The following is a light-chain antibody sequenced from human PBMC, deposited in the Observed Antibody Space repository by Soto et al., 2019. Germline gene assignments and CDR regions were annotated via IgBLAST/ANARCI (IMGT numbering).Light chain of an antibody. Sequence: DIVMTQSPLSLPVTPGEPASISCRSSQSLLHSNGYNYLDWYLQKPGQSPQLLIYLGSNRASGVPDRFSGSGSGTDFTLKISRVEAEDVGVYYCMQATHWPPITFGQGTRLEIK. CDR1: QSLLHSNGYNY. CDR3: MQATHWPPIT. CDR2: LGS. J-gene: IGKJ5*01. V-gene: IGKV2-28*01.